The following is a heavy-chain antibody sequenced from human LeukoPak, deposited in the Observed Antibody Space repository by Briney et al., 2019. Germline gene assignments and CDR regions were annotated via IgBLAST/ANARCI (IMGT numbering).Heavy chain of an antibody. D-gene: IGHD1-26*01. CDR1: GFTFDDYA. Sequence: PGASLRLSWAASGFTFDDYAMHWVRQPPGDGLGWVFLTSWDGGSTYYADSVKGRFTISRDNSKNSLYLQMNSLRAEDTALYYCAKDLHSGSYYPYYYYYYYMDVWGKGTTVTVSS. CDR2: TSWDGGST. V-gene: IGHV3-43D*03. J-gene: IGHJ6*03. CDR3: AKDLHSGSYYPYYYYYYYMDV.